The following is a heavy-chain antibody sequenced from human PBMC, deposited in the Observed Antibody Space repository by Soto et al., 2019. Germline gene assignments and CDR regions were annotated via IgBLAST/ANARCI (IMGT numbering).Heavy chain of an antibody. CDR3: AADRPGTTGTTCAFDI. J-gene: IGHJ3*02. CDR1: GFTFTSSA. V-gene: IGHV1-58*02. CDR2: IVVGSGNT. D-gene: IGHD1-1*01. Sequence: QMQLVQSGPEVKKPGTSVKVSCKASGFTFTSSAMQWVRQARGQRLEWIGWIVVGSGNTNYAQKFQERVTITRDMSTSTAYMELSSLRSEDTAVYYCAADRPGTTGTTCAFDIWGQGTMVTVSS.